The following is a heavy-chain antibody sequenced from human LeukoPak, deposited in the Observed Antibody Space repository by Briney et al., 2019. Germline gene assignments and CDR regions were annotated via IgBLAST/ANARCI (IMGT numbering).Heavy chain of an antibody. CDR3: ARVYNDSSGYRPLRA. V-gene: IGHV1-69*05. CDR1: GGTFSSYA. CDR2: IIPIFGTA. Sequence: GSSVKVSCKASGGTFSSYAISWVRQAPGQGLEWMGGIIPIFGTANYAQKFQGRVTMTRNTSISTAYMELSSLRSEDTAMYYCARVYNDSSGYRPLRAWGQGTLVTVSS. D-gene: IGHD3-22*01. J-gene: IGHJ5*02.